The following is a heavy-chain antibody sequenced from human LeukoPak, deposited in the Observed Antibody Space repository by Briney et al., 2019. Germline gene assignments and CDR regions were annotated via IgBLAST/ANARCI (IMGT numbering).Heavy chain of an antibody. Sequence: GGSLRLSCAASGFTVSSSYMSWVRQAPGKGLEWVASIKQDGGEKSYVDSVKGRFTISRDNAKNSLYLQMSSLRAEDTAVYYCARDGTAAGLYFDLWGQGTPVTVSS. V-gene: IGHV3-7*01. CDR2: IKQDGGEK. CDR1: GFTVSSSY. D-gene: IGHD6-13*01. CDR3: ARDGTAAGLYFDL. J-gene: IGHJ4*01.